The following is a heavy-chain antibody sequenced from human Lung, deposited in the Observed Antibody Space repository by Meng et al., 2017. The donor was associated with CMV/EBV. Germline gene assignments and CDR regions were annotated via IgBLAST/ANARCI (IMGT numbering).Heavy chain of an antibody. V-gene: IGHV3-64*01. CDR3: ARESGGSGESLLDN. J-gene: IGHJ4*02. D-gene: IGHD2-15*01. Sequence: SGCTFRYYAMQWVRQAPGKGLEYGSAIGANGNNTYYAKSVKGRFTISRDNSKNTLYLQMGSLRTEDMAVYYCARESGGSGESLLDNWGRGTLVTVSS. CDR2: IGANGNNT. CDR1: GCTFRYYA.